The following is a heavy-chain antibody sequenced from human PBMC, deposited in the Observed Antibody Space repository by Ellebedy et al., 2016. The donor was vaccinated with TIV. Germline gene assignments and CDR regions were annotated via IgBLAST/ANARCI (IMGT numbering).Heavy chain of an antibody. V-gene: IGHV1-24*01. D-gene: IGHD6-19*01. CDR2: FDPEDGET. CDR3: ATGWYSSGDAFDI. CDR1: GYTLTELS. J-gene: IGHJ3*02. Sequence: AASVKVSCKVSGYTLTELSMHWVRQAPGKGLEWMGGFDPEDGETIYAQKFQGRVTMTEDTSTDTAYMELSSLRSEDTAVYYCATGWYSSGDAFDIWGQGTMVTVSS.